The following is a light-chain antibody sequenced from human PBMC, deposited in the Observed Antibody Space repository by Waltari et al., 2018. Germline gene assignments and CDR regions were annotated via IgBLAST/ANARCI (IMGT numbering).Light chain of an antibody. CDR3: QQYDTHWT. CDR2: ATS. CDR1: QSIDHW. V-gene: IGKV1-5*03. J-gene: IGKJ1*01. Sequence: DIQVTQSPSTLSASLGDRVSMTCRTSQSIDHWLAWYQQKPGKAPKLLISATSVLENGIPSRFSGSRSGTEFTLTITGLQPDDLATYYCQQYDTHWTFDQGTKVEIK.